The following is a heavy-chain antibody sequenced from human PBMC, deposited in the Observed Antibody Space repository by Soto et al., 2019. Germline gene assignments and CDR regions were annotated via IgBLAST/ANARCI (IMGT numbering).Heavy chain of an antibody. CDR2: ISGDERDK. CDR3: ARDLSGVGIESQ. Sequence: HVQLVESGGGVVQPGRSLRLSCATSGFTFSSFTMHWVRQAPGEGLDWVAVISGDERDKRYAGSVQGRFTISRDNFKSTLYLQMNNLRTEDSAIYYCARDLSGVGIESQWGQGTLVTVSS. V-gene: IGHV3-30*04. CDR1: GFTFSSFT. J-gene: IGHJ4*02. D-gene: IGHD3-10*01.